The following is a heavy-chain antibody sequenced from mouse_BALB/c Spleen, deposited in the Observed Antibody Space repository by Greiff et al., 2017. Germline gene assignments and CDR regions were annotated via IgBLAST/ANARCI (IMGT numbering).Heavy chain of an antibody. D-gene: IGHD1-1*01. CDR3: ARDPHYYGSSLYAMDY. CDR2: IWAGGST. CDR1: GFSLTSYG. J-gene: IGHJ4*01. V-gene: IGHV2-9*02. Sequence: VQLVESGPGLVAPSQSLSITCTVSGFSLTSYGVHWVRQPPGKGLEWLGVIWAGGSTNYNSALMSRLSISKDNSKSQVFLKMNSLQTDDTAMYYCARDPHYYGSSLYAMDYWGQGTSVTVSS.